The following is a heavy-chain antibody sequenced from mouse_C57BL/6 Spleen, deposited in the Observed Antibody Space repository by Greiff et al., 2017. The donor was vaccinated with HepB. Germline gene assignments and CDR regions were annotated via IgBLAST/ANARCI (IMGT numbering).Heavy chain of an antibody. J-gene: IGHJ2*01. CDR2: INYDGSST. Sequence: DVQLVESEGGLVQPGSSMKLSCTASGFTFSDYYMAWVRQVPEKGLEWVANINYDGSSTYYLDSLKSRFIISRDNAKNILYLQMSSLKSEDTATYYCARDRGSYGTLFDYWGQGTTLTVSS. CDR1: GFTFSDYY. CDR3: ARDRGSYGTLFDY. V-gene: IGHV5-16*01. D-gene: IGHD1-1*02.